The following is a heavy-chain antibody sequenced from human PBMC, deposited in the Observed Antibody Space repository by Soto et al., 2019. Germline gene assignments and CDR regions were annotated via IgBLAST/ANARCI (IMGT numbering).Heavy chain of an antibody. V-gene: IGHV3-23*01. J-gene: IGHJ4*02. CDR2: ISGSGGST. CDR1: GFTFSSYA. CDR3: AXDGAVGVTTIFDY. Sequence: EVQLLESGGGLVQPGGSLRLSCAASGFTFSSYAMSWVRQAPGKGLEWVSAISGSGGSTYYADSVKGRFTISRDNSKNTLYXQMNSLRAEDTAVYYCAXDGAVGVTTIFDYWGQGTLVTVSS. D-gene: IGHD2-21*02.